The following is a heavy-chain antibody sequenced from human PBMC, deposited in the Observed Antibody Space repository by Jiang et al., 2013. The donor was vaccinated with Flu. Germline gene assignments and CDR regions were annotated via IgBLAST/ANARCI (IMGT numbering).Heavy chain of an antibody. CDR3: ARDLVYSSGPYYYYYYGMDV. CDR2: TYYRSKWYN. CDR1: GDSVSSNSAA. Sequence: SQTLSLTCAISGDSVSSNSAAWNWIRQSPSRGLEWLGRTYYRSKWYNDYAVSVKSRITINPDTSKNQFSLQLNSVTPEDTAVYYCARDLVYSSGPYYYYYYGMDVWGQGTTVTVSS. D-gene: IGHD6-19*01. J-gene: IGHJ6*02. V-gene: IGHV6-1*01.